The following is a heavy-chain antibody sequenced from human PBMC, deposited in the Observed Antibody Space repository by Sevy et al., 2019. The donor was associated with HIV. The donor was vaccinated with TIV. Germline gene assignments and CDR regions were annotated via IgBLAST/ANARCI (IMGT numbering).Heavy chain of an antibody. CDR3: AKTEYTSGWFY. V-gene: IGHV3-23*01. D-gene: IGHD6-19*01. CDR2: ITDNGAKT. CDR1: GFSFYTYA. J-gene: IGHJ4*02. Sequence: GGSLRLSCPTSGFSFYTYAMTWVRQAPGKGLEWVGSITDNGAKTFYADSVKGRFTISRDNSQSTLFLHMNSLRGDDTAVYFCAKTEYTSGWFYWGQGTLVTVSS.